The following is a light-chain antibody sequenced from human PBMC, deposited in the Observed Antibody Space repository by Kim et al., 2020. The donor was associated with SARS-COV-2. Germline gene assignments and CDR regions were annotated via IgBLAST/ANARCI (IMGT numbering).Light chain of an antibody. Sequence: DIVLTQSPGTLSLSPGERATLSCRASQHVSSNYLAWYQQKPGQAPRLLIYAASRRATGISDRFSGSGSGTDFTLTISRLVPEDFAVFHCHQYGNSPPTFGPGTKVDIK. CDR3: HQYGNSPPT. CDR2: AAS. V-gene: IGKV3-20*01. J-gene: IGKJ1*01. CDR1: QHVSSNY.